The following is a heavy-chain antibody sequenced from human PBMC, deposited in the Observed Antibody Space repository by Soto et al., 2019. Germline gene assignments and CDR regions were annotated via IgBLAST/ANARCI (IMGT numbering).Heavy chain of an antibody. CDR2: ITAFGGGT. Sequence: GGSLRLSCVASGFTFSYYGMSWVRQAPGKGLEWVAGITAFGGGTYNADSVEGRFTISRDNSKRTVYLKVNSLRPEDTAIYYCGKGHSTTFGVYHYFGMDVWAMGPRSPSP. V-gene: IGHV3-23*01. J-gene: IGHJ6*02. CDR3: GKGHSTTFGVYHYFGMDV. CDR1: GFTFSYYG. D-gene: IGHD2-2*01.